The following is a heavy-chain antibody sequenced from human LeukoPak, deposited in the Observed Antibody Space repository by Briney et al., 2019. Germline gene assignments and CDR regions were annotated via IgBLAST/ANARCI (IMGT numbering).Heavy chain of an antibody. D-gene: IGHD3-22*01. Sequence: GGSLRLSCAASEFTFSSYSMNWVRQAPGKGLEWVSYITNSGNSKSYADSVKGRFTISRDNTKNLLYLQMNGLRAEDTAVYYCARTRSSGYLTFDCWGQGILVTVSS. CDR3: ARTRSSGYLTFDC. J-gene: IGHJ4*02. V-gene: IGHV3-48*01. CDR1: EFTFSSYS. CDR2: ITNSGNSK.